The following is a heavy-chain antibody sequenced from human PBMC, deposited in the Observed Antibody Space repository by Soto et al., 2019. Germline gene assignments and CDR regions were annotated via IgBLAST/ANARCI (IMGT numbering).Heavy chain of an antibody. V-gene: IGHV1-18*01. J-gene: IGHJ6*02. Sequence: XSGKVSCKASAYTFRNYGISWVRQVPGQGLEWMAWISAYNGNTFYAQKVQDRVTMTTDKSTSTAYMELRSLTSDDTAVYYCARDRPLWELLTGDYYYYGMDVWGQGTTVTVSS. CDR1: AYTFRNYG. D-gene: IGHD2-15*01. CDR2: ISAYNGNT. CDR3: ARDRPLWELLTGDYYYYGMDV.